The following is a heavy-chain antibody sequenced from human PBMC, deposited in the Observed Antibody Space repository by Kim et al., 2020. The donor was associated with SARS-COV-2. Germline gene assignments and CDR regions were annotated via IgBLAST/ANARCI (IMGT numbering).Heavy chain of an antibody. CDR2: IYYSGST. J-gene: IGHJ4*02. CDR3: ARSPDAVPFDY. Sequence: SETLSLTCTVYGGSISSYYWSWIRQPLGKGLEWIGYIYYSGSTNYNPSLKSRVTISVDTSKNQFSLKLSSVTAADTAVYYCARSPDAVPFDYWGQGTLVTVSS. V-gene: IGHV4-59*01. CDR1: GGSISSYY.